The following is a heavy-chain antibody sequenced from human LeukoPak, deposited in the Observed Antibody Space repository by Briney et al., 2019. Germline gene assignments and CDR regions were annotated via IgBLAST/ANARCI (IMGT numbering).Heavy chain of an antibody. CDR3: ARQHRITMVRGATADY. Sequence: PSETLSLTCTVSGDSISSSSYYWGWIRQPPGKGLEWIGSIYYSGSTYYNPSLKSRVTISVDASKNQFSLKLSSVTAADTAVYYCARQHRITMVRGATADYWGQGTWSPSPQ. J-gene: IGHJ4*02. CDR2: IYYSGST. D-gene: IGHD3-10*01. CDR1: GDSISSSSYY. V-gene: IGHV4-39*01.